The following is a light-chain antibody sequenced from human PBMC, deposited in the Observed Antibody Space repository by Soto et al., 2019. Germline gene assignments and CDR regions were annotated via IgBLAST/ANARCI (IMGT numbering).Light chain of an antibody. CDR2: AAS. CDR1: QGISSS. Sequence: IQLTQSPSSLSASVGDRVTITCRAGQGISSSLAWYQQKPGKAPNLLISAASTLQTGVPSRFSGSGSGTDFGLTISSLQPEDVATYYCQQIDSYPRTFGQGTKVEIK. J-gene: IGKJ1*01. CDR3: QQIDSYPRT. V-gene: IGKV1-9*01.